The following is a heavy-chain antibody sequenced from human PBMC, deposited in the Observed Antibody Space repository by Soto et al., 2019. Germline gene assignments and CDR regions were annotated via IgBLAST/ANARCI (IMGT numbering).Heavy chain of an antibody. J-gene: IGHJ6*02. CDR1: GGTFSSYA. V-gene: IGHV1-69*12. Sequence: QVQLVQSGAEVKKPGSSVKVSCKASGGTFSSYAISWVRQAPGQGLEWMGGIIPIFGTANYAQKFQGRVTITADESXSXXYMELSSLRSEDTAVYYCAGPPELTRIYYYYGMDVWRQGTTVTVSS. CDR2: IIPIFGTA. D-gene: IGHD1-7*01. CDR3: AGPPELTRIYYYYGMDV.